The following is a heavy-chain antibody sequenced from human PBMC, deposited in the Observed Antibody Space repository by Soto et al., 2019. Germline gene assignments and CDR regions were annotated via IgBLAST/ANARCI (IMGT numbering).Heavy chain of an antibody. CDR1: GYTFTSYD. V-gene: IGHV1-8*01. CDR2: MNPNSGNT. D-gene: IGHD3-3*01. CDR3: ARAFAYYDFWSGYYNYYYYYMDG. Sequence: ASVKVSCKASGYTFTSYDINWVRQATGQGLEWMGWMNPNSGNTGYAQKFQGRVTMTRNTSISTAYMELSSLRSEDTAVYYCARAFAYYDFWSGYYNYYYYYMDGWGKGTTVTVSS. J-gene: IGHJ6*03.